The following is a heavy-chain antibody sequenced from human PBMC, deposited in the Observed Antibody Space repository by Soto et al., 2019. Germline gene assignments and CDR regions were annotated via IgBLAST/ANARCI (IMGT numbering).Heavy chain of an antibody. CDR1: GYTFTGYY. D-gene: IGHD1-1*01. CDR3: ASDPRTPTPYGMDV. Sequence: AASVKVSCKASGYTFTGYYMHWVRQAPGQGLEWMGWINPNSGGTKYAQKFQGMVTMTRDTSISTAHMELSRLRSDDTAVYYCASDPRTPTPYGMDVWGQGTTVTVSS. V-gene: IGHV1-2*02. CDR2: INPNSGGT. J-gene: IGHJ6*02.